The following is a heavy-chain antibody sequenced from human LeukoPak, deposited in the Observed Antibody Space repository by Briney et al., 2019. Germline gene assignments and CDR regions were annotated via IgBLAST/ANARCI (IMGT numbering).Heavy chain of an antibody. Sequence: PGGSLRLSCAASGFTFEADGMSWVRQAPGKGLEWVSGINWNGDSTGYADSVKGRFTISRDNAKNALYLQMNSLRAEDTALYYCASAAAYYYYQYMDVWGKGTTVIASS. J-gene: IGHJ6*03. CDR2: INWNGDST. D-gene: IGHD6-13*01. CDR1: GFTFEADG. V-gene: IGHV3-20*04. CDR3: ASAAAYYYYQYMDV.